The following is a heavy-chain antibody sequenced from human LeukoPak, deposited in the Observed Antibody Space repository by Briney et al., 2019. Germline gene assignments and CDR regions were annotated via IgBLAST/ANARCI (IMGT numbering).Heavy chain of an antibody. J-gene: IGHJ4*02. D-gene: IGHD5-24*01. Sequence: SETLSLTCTVSGGSISSSSYYWGWIRQPPGKGLEWIGSIYYSGSTNYNPSLKSRVTISVDTSKNQFSLKLSSVTAADTAVYYCARASGGYKFDYWGQGTLVTVSS. CDR3: ARASGGYKFDY. CDR1: GGSISSSSYY. V-gene: IGHV4-39*07. CDR2: IYYSGST.